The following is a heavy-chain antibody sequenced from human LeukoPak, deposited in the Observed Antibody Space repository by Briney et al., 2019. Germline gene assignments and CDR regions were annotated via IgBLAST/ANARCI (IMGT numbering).Heavy chain of an antibody. Sequence: GGSLRLSCAASGFTFSSYAMSWVRQAPGKGLEWVSAISGSGGSTYYADSVKGRFTIPRDNSKNTLYLQMNSLRAEDTAVYYCARDQDGGAFAYWGQGTLVTVSS. V-gene: IGHV3-23*01. J-gene: IGHJ4*02. CDR3: ARDQDGGAFAY. CDR1: GFTFSSYA. D-gene: IGHD4-23*01. CDR2: ISGSGGST.